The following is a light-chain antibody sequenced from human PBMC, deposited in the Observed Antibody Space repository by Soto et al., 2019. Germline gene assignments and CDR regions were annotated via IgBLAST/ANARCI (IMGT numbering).Light chain of an antibody. V-gene: IGLV7-46*01. J-gene: IGLJ1*01. CDR3: LLSYNGPYV. Sequence: VVTQEPSLTVSPGGTVTLTCGSSTGAVTNGHYPYWFQQRPGQAPRTLIYDTTNRHSWTPARFSGSLLGGKAALTLSGAQPEDEAEYYCLLSYNGPYVFGTGTKVTVL. CDR1: TGAVTNGHY. CDR2: DTT.